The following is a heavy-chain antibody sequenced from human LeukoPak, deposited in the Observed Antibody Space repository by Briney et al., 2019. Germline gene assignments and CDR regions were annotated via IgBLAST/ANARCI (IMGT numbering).Heavy chain of an antibody. CDR1: GGTFSSYA. J-gene: IGHJ3*02. CDR3: ARDRSGYDVGAFYI. D-gene: IGHD5-12*01. CDR2: MIPIFGTA. V-gene: IGHV1-69*05. Sequence: ASVKVSCKASGGTFSSYAIRWVGQAPGQGGEGMGGMIPIFGTANYEQKFQATVTMTRDMSTSTVYMALSTLRSEDTAVYYCARDRSGYDVGAFYISGHGAIVTVSS.